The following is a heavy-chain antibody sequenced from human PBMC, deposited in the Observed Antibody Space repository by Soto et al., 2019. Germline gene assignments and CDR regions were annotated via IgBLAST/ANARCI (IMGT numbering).Heavy chain of an antibody. CDR1: GGSISSYY. V-gene: IGHV4-59*08. CDR3: ARRPAAYALIFDY. J-gene: IGHJ4*02. CDR2: IYYSGST. Sequence: SETLSLTCTVSGGSISSYYWSWIRQPPGKGLEWIGYIYYSGSTNYNPSLKSRVTISVDTSKNQFSLKLSPVTAADTAVYYCARRPAAYALIFDYWGQGTLVTVSS. D-gene: IGHD4-17*01.